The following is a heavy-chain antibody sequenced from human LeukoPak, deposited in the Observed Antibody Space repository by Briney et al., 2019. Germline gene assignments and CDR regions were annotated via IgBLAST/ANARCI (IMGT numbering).Heavy chain of an antibody. CDR3: ARGRRTRDGYNPPDAFDI. V-gene: IGHV3-53*01. CDR1: GFTVSSNY. Sequence: GGSLRLSCAASGFTVSSNYMSWVRQAPGQGMGWVSINYSVGSTYYADSANARVTISIDNSKNTQDFQMNSLRAEDTAVYYSARGRRTRDGYNPPDAFDIWGQGTMVTVSS. J-gene: IGHJ3*02. CDR2: NYSVGST. D-gene: IGHD5-24*01.